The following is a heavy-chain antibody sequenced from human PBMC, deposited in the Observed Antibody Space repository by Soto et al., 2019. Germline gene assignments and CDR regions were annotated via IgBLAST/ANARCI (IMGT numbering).Heavy chain of an antibody. CDR2: IKSKNDGGTT. V-gene: IGHV3-15*07. D-gene: IGHD2-2*01. Sequence: GVSLRLSCAASGFGFTNSWMNWVRQAPGKGLEWVGRIKSKNDGGTTDYAAPVQGRFTISRDDSKTTIYLQMNSLKTEDTAVYYCTSVGQYCTSTTCKAYWGQGTPVTVSS. CDR1: GFGFTNSW. CDR3: TSVGQYCTSTTCKAY. J-gene: IGHJ4*02.